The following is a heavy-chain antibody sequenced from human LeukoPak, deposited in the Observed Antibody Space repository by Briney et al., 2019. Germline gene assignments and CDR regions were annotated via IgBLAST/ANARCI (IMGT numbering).Heavy chain of an antibody. CDR2: IYDSGST. CDR1: GDSISSYY. D-gene: IGHD2-2*01. J-gene: IGHJ3*02. V-gene: IGHV4-59*08. Sequence: SETLSLTCTVSGDSISSYYWSWIRQPPGKGLEWIGYIYDSGSTNYNPSLKSRVTISVDTSKNQFSLKLSSVTAADTALYCCARLYCSSISCYSAAFDIWGQGTMVTVSS. CDR3: ARLYCSSISCYSAAFDI.